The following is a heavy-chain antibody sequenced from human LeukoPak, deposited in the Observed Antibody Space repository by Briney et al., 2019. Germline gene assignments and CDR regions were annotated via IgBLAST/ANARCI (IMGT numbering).Heavy chain of an antibody. CDR1: GLTFSSYW. D-gene: IGHD3-22*01. V-gene: IGHV3-7*03. CDR3: AKKRSITMIVVAAPDFDY. Sequence: TGGSLRLSCAASGLTFSSYWMSWVRQAPGKGLEWVANTKEDGSEKYYVDSVKGRFTISRDNAKNSLYLQMNSLRAEDTAVYYCAKKRSITMIVVAAPDFDYWGQGTLVTVSS. J-gene: IGHJ4*02. CDR2: TKEDGSEK.